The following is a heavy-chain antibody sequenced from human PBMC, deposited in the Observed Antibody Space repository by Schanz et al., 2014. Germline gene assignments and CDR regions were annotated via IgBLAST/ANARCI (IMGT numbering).Heavy chain of an antibody. V-gene: IGHV3-23*04. Sequence: EVQLVESGGGLVQPGGSLRLSCAASGLTFSNHAMSWVRQAPGKGLEWVSAISGSGDNTFYADSVRGRFTISRDNSRNTLYLQMNSLRVEDTAVYYCARYGFRKFGVVYGLAVWGQGTTVTVS. CDR1: GLTFSNHA. J-gene: IGHJ6*02. CDR2: ISGSGDNT. D-gene: IGHD3-3*01. CDR3: ARYGFRKFGVVYGLAV.